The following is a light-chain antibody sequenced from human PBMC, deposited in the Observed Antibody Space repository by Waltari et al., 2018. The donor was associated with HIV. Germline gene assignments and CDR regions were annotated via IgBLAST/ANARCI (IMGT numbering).Light chain of an antibody. CDR1: SSDVADYNY. CDR2: EVT. V-gene: IGLV2-11*01. CDR3: CSYTGTYTLL. Sequence: QSALTQPRSVSGSPGQSVTISCTGTSSDVADYNYVSWYQQHPGKPPKVMIYEVTKRPSGVPDRFSGSKSGNTASLTISGLQAEDEADYYCCSYTGTYTLLFGGGTKLTVL. J-gene: IGLJ3*02.